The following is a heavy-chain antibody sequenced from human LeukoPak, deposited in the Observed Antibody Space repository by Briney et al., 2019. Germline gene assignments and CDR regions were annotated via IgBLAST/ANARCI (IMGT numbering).Heavy chain of an antibody. CDR1: GYTFTGYY. Sequence: ASVKVSCKASGYTFTGYYMHWVRQAPGQGLEWMGWINPNSGGTNYAQKFQGRVTMTRDTSISTAYMELSSLRSEDTAVYYCARALARDHDAFDIWGQGTMVTVSS. J-gene: IGHJ3*02. V-gene: IGHV1-2*02. CDR2: INPNSGGT. CDR3: ARALARDHDAFDI. D-gene: IGHD6-13*01.